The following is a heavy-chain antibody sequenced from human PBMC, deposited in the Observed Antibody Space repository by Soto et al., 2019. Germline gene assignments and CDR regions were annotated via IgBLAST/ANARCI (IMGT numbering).Heavy chain of an antibody. CDR3: VSHYYDSSGPQSDAFDI. V-gene: IGHV3-30-3*01. Sequence: VQLVESGGGVVQPGRSLRLSCAASGFTFSSYAMHWVRQAPGKGLEWVAVISYDGSNKYYADSVKGRFTISRDNSKNTLYLQMNSLRAEDTAVYYCVSHYYDSSGPQSDAFDIWGQGTMVTVSS. J-gene: IGHJ3*02. CDR2: ISYDGSNK. D-gene: IGHD3-22*01. CDR1: GFTFSSYA.